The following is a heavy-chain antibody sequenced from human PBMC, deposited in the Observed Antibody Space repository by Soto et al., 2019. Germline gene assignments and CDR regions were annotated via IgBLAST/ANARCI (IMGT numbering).Heavy chain of an antibody. CDR3: ARGRGSYQFRRLYYFDV. D-gene: IGHD1-26*01. J-gene: IGHJ4*02. Sequence: ASVKVSCKASGYTFTGYYMHWVRQAPGQGLEWMGWINPNSGGTNYAQKLQGWVTMTTDTSTSTAYMELSSLRSDDTAVYYCARGRGSYQFRRLYYFDVWGQGTRVTVAS. CDR2: INPNSGGT. V-gene: IGHV1-2*04. CDR1: GYTFTGYY.